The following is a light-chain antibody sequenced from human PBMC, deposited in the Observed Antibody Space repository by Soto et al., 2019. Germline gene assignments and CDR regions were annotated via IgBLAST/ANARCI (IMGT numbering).Light chain of an antibody. CDR3: QQYNSYWT. V-gene: IGKV1-5*03. CDR2: KAS. CDR1: QSISSW. Sequence: DIQMTQSPSTLSASVGDRVTITCRASQSISSWLAWNQQKPGKAPKLLIYKASSLDSGLPSRFSGSGSGTEFTLTISGLQPDDFATYYCQQYNSYWTFGQGTKVEIK. J-gene: IGKJ1*01.